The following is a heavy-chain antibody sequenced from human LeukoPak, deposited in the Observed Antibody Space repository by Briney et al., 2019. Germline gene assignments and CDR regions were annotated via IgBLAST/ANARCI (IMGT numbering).Heavy chain of an antibody. V-gene: IGHV3-7*01. CDR1: GFTFSSYW. D-gene: IGHD3-10*01. CDR2: IKHDGSET. Sequence: GGSLRLSCEASGFTFSSYWMTWVRQAPGKGLEWVANIKHDGSETYYVDSVEGRFTISRDNAKDSLYLAMKSLRAEDTAVYYCARARAYFGSGSYSLFLWGQGALVAVSS. CDR3: ARARAYFGSGSYSLFL. J-gene: IGHJ4*02.